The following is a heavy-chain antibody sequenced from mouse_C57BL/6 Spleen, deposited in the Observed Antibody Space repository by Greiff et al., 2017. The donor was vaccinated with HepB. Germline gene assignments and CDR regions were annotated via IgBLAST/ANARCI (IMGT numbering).Heavy chain of an antibody. CDR3: AGHAYEGAMDY. D-gene: IGHD6-5*01. V-gene: IGHV5-12*01. CDR1: GFTFSDYY. J-gene: IGHJ4*01. Sequence: EVKLVESGGGLVQPGGSLKLSCAASGFTFSDYYMYWVRQTPEKRLEWVAYISNGGGSTYYPDTVKGRFTISRDNAKNTLYLQMSRLKSEDTAMYYCAGHAYEGAMDYWGQGTSVTVSS. CDR2: ISNGGGST.